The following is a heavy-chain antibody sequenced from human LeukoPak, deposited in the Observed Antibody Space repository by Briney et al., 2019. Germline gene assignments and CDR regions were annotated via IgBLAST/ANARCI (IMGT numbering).Heavy chain of an antibody. Sequence: GASVKVSCKASGYTFTTYAMNWVRQAPGQGLEWMGWISAYNGNTNYAQKLQGRVTMTTDTSTSTAYMELRSLRSDDTAVYYCARNGRLRDYYDSSGQIPWGQGTLVTVSS. CDR2: ISAYNGNT. D-gene: IGHD3-22*01. CDR3: ARNGRLRDYYDSSGQIP. CDR1: GYTFTTYA. J-gene: IGHJ5*02. V-gene: IGHV1-18*01.